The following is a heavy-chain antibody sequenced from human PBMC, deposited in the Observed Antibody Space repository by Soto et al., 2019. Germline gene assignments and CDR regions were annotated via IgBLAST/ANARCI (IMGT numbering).Heavy chain of an antibody. CDR2: INHSGST. CDR1: GGSFSGYY. CDR3: ARLLSGY. V-gene: IGHV4-34*01. J-gene: IGHJ4*02. Sequence: SETLSLTCAVYGGSFSGYYWSWIRQPPGKGLEWIGEINHSGSTNYNPSLKSRVTISVDTSKNQFSLKLSSVTAADTAVYYCARLLSGYWGQGTLVTVSS.